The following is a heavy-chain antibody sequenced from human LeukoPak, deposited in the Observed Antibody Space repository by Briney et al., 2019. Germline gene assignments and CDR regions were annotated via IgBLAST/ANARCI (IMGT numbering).Heavy chain of an antibody. CDR3: AKGRGYCTGGSCYSDY. D-gene: IGHD2-15*01. J-gene: IGHJ4*02. V-gene: IGHV3-23*01. CDR1: VFTFSNYA. Sequence: GGSLRLSCTASVFTFSNYAMSWVRRAPGKGLEWVSTISGSDGSTYYADSVKGRFTISRDNSKNTLYLQMNSLRVEDTAIYYCAKGRGYCTGGSCYSDYWGQGTLVTVSS. CDR2: ISGSDGST.